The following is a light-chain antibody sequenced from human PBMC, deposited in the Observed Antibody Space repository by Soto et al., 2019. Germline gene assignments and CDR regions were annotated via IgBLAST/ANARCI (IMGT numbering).Light chain of an antibody. Sequence: EIVLTQSPATLSLSPGERATLSCRASQSINRHLAWYRQKPGQAPMLLIYDASNRATGITARFSGSGSGTDFTLTISSLEPEDFGVYYCQQRSNWPPVTFGGGTKVEIK. CDR1: QSINRH. J-gene: IGKJ4*01. CDR2: DAS. V-gene: IGKV3-11*01. CDR3: QQRSNWPPVT.